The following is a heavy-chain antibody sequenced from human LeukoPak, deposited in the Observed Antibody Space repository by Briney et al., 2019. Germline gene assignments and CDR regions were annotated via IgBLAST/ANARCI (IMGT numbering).Heavy chain of an antibody. CDR3: ARRKKAYCGGDCYSRSGYYFDY. Sequence: SETLSLTCSVSGGSISSSNYYWGWIRQPPGKGLEWIGSIYYSGSTYYNPSLKSRVTISVDTSKNQFSLKLSSATAADTAVYYCARRKKAYCGGDCYSRSGYYFDYWGQGTLVTVSS. CDR2: IYYSGST. D-gene: IGHD2-21*02. J-gene: IGHJ4*02. CDR1: GGSISSSNYY. V-gene: IGHV4-39*07.